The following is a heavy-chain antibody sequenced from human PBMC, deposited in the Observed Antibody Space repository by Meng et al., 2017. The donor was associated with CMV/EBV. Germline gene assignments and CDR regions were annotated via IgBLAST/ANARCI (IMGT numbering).Heavy chain of an antibody. D-gene: IGHD2-2*01. CDR3: ARWGYCSSTSCTRGYFDY. CDR2: IIPIFGTA. CDR1: GGTFSSYA. V-gene: IGHV1-69*05. Sequence: SVKVSCKASGGTFSSYAISWVRQAPGQGLEWMGGIIPIFGTANYARKFQGRVTITTDESTNTAYTELSSLRSEDTAVYYCARWGYCSSTSCTRGYFDYWGQGTLVTVSS. J-gene: IGHJ4*02.